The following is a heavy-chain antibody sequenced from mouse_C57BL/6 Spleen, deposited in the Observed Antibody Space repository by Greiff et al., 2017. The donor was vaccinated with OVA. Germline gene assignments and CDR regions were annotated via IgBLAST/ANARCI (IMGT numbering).Heavy chain of an antibody. CDR1: GFTFSDYG. Sequence: EVKLVESGGGLVKPGGSLKLSCAASGFTFSDYGMHWVRQAPEKGLEWVAYISSGSSTIYYADTVKGRFTISRDNAKNTLFLQMTSLRSEDTAMYYCARDDYDPYWYFDGWGTGTTVTVSS. CDR3: ARDDYDPYWYFDG. V-gene: IGHV5-17*01. J-gene: IGHJ1*03. CDR2: ISSGSSTI. D-gene: IGHD2-4*01.